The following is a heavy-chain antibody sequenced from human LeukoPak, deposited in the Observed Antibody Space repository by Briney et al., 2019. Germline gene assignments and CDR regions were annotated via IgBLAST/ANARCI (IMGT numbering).Heavy chain of an antibody. D-gene: IGHD3-10*01. CDR3: ARASYYFGSGSYFFN. CDR2: IYHSGST. J-gene: IGHJ4*02. CDR1: GGSISSSNW. Sequence: SETLSLTCAVSGGSISSSNWWCWVRQPPGKGLEWIGEIYHSGSTNYNPSLKSRVTISVDKSKNQFSLKLSSVTAADTAVYYCARASYYFGSGSYFFNWGQGTLVTVSS. V-gene: IGHV4-4*02.